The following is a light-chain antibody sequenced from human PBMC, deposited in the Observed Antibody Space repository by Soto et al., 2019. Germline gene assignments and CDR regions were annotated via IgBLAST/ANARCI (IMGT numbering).Light chain of an antibody. CDR1: QSVSSN. CDR3: LEYNNWSLT. J-gene: IGKJ5*01. V-gene: IGKV3-15*01. Sequence: EKVMTQSPATLSVSPGERATLSCRASQSVSSNLAWYQQKPGQAPRLLIYGASSRATGIPVRFSGSGSGTEFTLTFSRLQSEDFACFFCLEYNNWSLTFGQVTRLEI. CDR2: GAS.